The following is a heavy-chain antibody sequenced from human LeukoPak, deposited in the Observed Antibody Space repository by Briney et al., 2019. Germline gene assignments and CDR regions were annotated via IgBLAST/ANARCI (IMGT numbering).Heavy chain of an antibody. J-gene: IGHJ4*02. CDR1: GGSFSGYS. CDR2: IYHSGST. CDR3: ARVAGSGSYASFDY. Sequence: ASETLSLTCAVYGGSFSGYSWSWIRQPPGKGLEWIGYIYHSGSTYYNPSLKSRVTISVDRSKNQFSLKLSSVTAADTAVYYCARVAGSGSYASFDYWGQGTLVTVSS. D-gene: IGHD3-10*01. V-gene: IGHV4-30-2*01.